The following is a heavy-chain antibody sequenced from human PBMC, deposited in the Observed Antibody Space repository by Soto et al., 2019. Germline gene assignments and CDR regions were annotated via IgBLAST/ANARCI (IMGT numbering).Heavy chain of an antibody. V-gene: IGHV3-30-3*01. CDR2: ISYDGSNK. CDR1: GFTFSSYA. J-gene: IGHJ6*02. CDR3: ARNTLGYCSSTSCPAHYGMDV. D-gene: IGHD2-2*01. Sequence: LRLSCAASGFTFSSYAMHWVRQAPGKGLEWVAVISYDGSNKYYADSVKGRFTISRDNSKNTLYLQMNSLRAEDTAVYYCARNTLGYCSSTSCPAHYGMDVWGQGTTVTV.